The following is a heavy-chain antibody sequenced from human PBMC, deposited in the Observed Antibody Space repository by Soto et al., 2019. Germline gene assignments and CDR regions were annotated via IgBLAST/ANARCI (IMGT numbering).Heavy chain of an antibody. CDR1: GFTFSSYG. V-gene: IGHV3-30*03. CDR3: AREYSSFRPGDY. J-gene: IGHJ4*02. Sequence: QVQLVESGGGVVQPGRSLRLSCAASGFTFSSYGMHWVRQAPGKGLEWVAVISYDGSNKYYADSVKGRFTISRDNSKNTLYLQMNSLRAEDTAVYYCAREYSSFRPGDYWGQGTLVTVSS. D-gene: IGHD6-6*01. CDR2: ISYDGSNK.